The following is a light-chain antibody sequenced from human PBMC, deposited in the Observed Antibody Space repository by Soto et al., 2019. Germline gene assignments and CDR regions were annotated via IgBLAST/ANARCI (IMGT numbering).Light chain of an antibody. V-gene: IGLV2-14*01. CDR2: EVS. Sequence: QSALTQPASVSGSPGQSITISCTGTSSDVGGYNYVSWYQQHPGKAPKLMIYEVSNRPSGVSDRFSGSRSGNTASLTLSGLQAEDESDYYCSSCTSSSTWVCGGGTKLTVL. CDR1: SSDVGGYNY. CDR3: SSCTSSSTWV. J-gene: IGLJ3*02.